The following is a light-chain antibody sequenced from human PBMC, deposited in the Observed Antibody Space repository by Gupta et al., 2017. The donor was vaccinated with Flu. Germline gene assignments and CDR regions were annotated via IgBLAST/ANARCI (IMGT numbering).Light chain of an antibody. J-gene: IGLJ2*01. V-gene: IGLV2-14*04. CDR1: SSDIGGYNY. CDR2: DVS. Sequence: ISISCTVTSSDIGGYNYFSWYQQHPAKAPQVMIFDVSNRPSGISNRFSGSKSGNTASLTISGLQAEDEADYYCSSYSRGSTLVLFGGGTKLTVL. CDR3: SSYSRGSTLVL.